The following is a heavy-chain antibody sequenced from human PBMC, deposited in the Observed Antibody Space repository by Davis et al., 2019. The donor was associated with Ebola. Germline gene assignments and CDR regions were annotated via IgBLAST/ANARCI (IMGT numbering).Heavy chain of an antibody. CDR3: AADPRGGGYYYGMDV. V-gene: IGHV1-69*13. J-gene: IGHJ6*02. Sequence: SVKVSCKASGGTFSSYAISWVRQAPGQGLEWMGGIIPIFGTANYAQKFQGRVTITADESTSTAYMELSSLRSEDTAVYYCAADPRGGGYYYGMDVWGQGTTVTVSS. D-gene: IGHD3-10*01. CDR1: GGTFSSYA. CDR2: IIPIFGTA.